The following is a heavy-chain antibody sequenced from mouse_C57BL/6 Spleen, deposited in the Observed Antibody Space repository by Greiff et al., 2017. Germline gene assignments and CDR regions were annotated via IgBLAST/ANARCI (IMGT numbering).Heavy chain of an antibody. CDR3: ARASYYYGSNAMDY. D-gene: IGHD1-1*01. V-gene: IGHV1-39*01. CDR2: INPNYGTT. J-gene: IGHJ4*01. CDR1: GYSFTDYN. Sequence: VQLKESGPELVKPGASVKISCKASGYSFTDYNMNWVKQSNGKSLEWIGVINPNYGTTSYNQKFKGKATLTVDQSSSTAYMQLNSLTSEDSAVYYCARASYYYGSNAMDYWGQGTSVTVSS.